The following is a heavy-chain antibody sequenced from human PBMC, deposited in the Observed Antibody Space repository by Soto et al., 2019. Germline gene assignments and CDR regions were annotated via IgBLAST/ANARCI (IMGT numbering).Heavy chain of an antibody. CDR3: AKSSSGLRDYFDS. D-gene: IGHD3-10*01. J-gene: IGHJ4*02. Sequence: GGSLRLSCAVSGFTLSTFAMHWVRQAPGKGLEWVATTSYDGLNTFYGESVRGRSSISRDTSKNTLFLQMNSLRTEDTAVYYCAKSSSGLRDYFDSWGRETLVTVSS. V-gene: IGHV3-30-3*02. CDR2: TSYDGLNT. CDR1: GFTLSTFA.